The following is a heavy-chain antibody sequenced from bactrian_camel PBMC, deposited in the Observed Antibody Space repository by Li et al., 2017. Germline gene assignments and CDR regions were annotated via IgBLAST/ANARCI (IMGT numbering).Heavy chain of an antibody. CDR2: ISGSGRTT. D-gene: IGHD5*01. CDR1: GFTFSSYP. CDR3: AADRTGTDLNY. J-gene: IGHJ4*01. V-gene: IGHV3S31*01. Sequence: VQLVESGGGLVQPGGSLRLSCVTSGFTFSSYPMSWVRQAPGKGLDWVSSISGSGRTTSYADSVKGRFTMSRDNAKNMLYLQMNSLKPEDTAVYYCAADRTGTDLNYWGQGTQVTVS.